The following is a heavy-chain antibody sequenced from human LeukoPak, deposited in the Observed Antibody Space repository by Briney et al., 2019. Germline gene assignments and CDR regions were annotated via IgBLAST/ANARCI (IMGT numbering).Heavy chain of an antibody. CDR2: ISTLGST. Sequence: SETLSLTCSVSGASINNYYWTWIRQPAGKGLEWIGHISTLGSTNYNPSLKSRVSMSVDTSNYHFSLKLTFVTAADTAIYYCARVAQYLVGASSTAFFEYWGQGTLVTVSS. CDR1: GASINNYY. CDR3: ARVAQYLVGASSTAFFEY. J-gene: IGHJ4*02. D-gene: IGHD1-26*01. V-gene: IGHV4-4*07.